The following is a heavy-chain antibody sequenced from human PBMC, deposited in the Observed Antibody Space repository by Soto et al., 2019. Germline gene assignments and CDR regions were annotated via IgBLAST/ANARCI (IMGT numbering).Heavy chain of an antibody. CDR2: INPNSGGT. J-gene: IGHJ4*02. Sequence: ASVKVSCKASGYTFTGYYMHWARQAPGQGLEWMGWINPNSGGTNYAQKFQGWVTMTRDTSISTAYMELSRLRSDDTAVYYCARGKDILTGYPENPFDYWGQGTLVTVSS. CDR3: ARGKDILTGYPENPFDY. V-gene: IGHV1-2*04. CDR1: GYTFTGYY. D-gene: IGHD3-9*01.